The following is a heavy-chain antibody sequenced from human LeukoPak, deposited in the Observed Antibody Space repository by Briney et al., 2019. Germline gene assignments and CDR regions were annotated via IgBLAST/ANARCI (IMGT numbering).Heavy chain of an antibody. CDR3: VRLDFYYYYMDD. Sequence: GESLKISCKASGYDFSTYWIGWVRQMPGKGLEWMPIIYPGGSVTRYSPSFQGQVTISADKSINTAYLQWSSLKASDTAMYYCVRLDFYYYYMDDWDKGTTVTVSS. J-gene: IGHJ6*03. V-gene: IGHV5-51*01. CDR2: IYPGGSVT. CDR1: GYDFSTYW.